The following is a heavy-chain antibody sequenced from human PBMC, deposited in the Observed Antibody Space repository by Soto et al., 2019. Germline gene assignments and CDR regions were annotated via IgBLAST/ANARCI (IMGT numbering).Heavy chain of an antibody. CDR3: ARDRATYYYDSSGPHWFDP. J-gene: IGHJ5*02. CDR1: GGSISSGGYY. V-gene: IGHV4-31*03. CDR2: IYYSGST. Sequence: SETLSLTCTVSGGSISSGGYYWSWIRQHPGKGLEWIGYIYYSGSTYYNPSLKSRVTISVDTSKNQFSLKLSSVTAADTAVYYCARDRATYYYDSSGPHWFDPWGQGTLVTVSS. D-gene: IGHD3-22*01.